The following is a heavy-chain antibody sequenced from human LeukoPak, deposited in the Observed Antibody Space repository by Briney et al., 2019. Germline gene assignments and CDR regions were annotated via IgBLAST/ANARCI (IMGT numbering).Heavy chain of an antibody. CDR3: ARLWFGESDYFYGMDV. CDR2: INPGDSDT. D-gene: IGHD3-10*01. J-gene: IGHJ6*02. V-gene: IGHV5-51*01. Sequence: GESLKISCKGSGYSFTTYWIAWVRQMPGKGLEWMGIINPGDSDTRYSPSFQGQVTISADKSISSAYLQWSSLKASDTAIYYCARLWFGESDYFYGMDVWGLGTTVTVSS. CDR1: GYSFTTYW.